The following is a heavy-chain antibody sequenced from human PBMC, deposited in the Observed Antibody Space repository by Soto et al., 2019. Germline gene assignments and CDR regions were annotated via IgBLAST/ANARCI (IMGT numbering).Heavy chain of an antibody. V-gene: IGHV3-48*03. CDR1: GFTFSSYE. J-gene: IGHJ4*02. D-gene: IGHD3-22*01. CDR2: ISSSGSTI. Sequence: PGGSLRLSCAASGFTFSSYEMNWVRQAPGKGLEWVSYISSSGSTIYYADSVKGRFTISRDNAKNSLYLQMNSLRAEDTAVYYCARAPTYYYDSSGSGPFDYWGQGTPVTVSS. CDR3: ARAPTYYYDSSGSGPFDY.